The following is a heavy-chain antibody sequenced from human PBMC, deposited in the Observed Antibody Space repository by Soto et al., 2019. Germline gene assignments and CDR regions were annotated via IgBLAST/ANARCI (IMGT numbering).Heavy chain of an antibody. J-gene: IGHJ6*02. CDR1: GFTFSSYA. Sequence: LRLSCAASGFTFSSYAMSWVRQAPGKGLEWVSAISGSGGSTYYADSVKGRFTISRDNSKNTLYLQMNSLRAEDTAVYYCAKDIVVVPAEEYGMDVWGQGTTVTSP. D-gene: IGHD2-2*01. V-gene: IGHV3-23*01. CDR3: AKDIVVVPAEEYGMDV. CDR2: ISGSGGST.